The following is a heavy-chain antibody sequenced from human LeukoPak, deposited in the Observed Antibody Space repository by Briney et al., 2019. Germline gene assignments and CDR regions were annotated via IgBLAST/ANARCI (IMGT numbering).Heavy chain of an antibody. D-gene: IGHD3-22*01. CDR1: GFTFSSYA. V-gene: IGHV3-23*01. CDR3: ARVGTMIVVVSTSVWFDP. J-gene: IGHJ5*02. CDR2: ISGSGGST. Sequence: PGGSLRLSCAASGFTFSSYAMSWVRQAPGKGLEWVSAISGSGGSTYYADSVKGRFTISRDNSKNTLYLQMNSLRAEDTAVYYCARVGTMIVVVSTSVWFDPWGQGTLVTVSS.